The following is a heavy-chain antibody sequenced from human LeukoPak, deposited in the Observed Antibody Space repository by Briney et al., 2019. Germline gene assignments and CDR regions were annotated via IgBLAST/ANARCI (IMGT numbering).Heavy chain of an antibody. J-gene: IGHJ3*01. D-gene: IGHD1-26*01. Sequence: GGSLRLSCAASGIKFSNYDMDWVRQAPGKRLEWVATISYDGNYKYYADLVEGRFTISRDNSKNMLFLQMNGLRAEDTAVYYCAKDWRWELSNYGFNVWGQGTMVTVSS. CDR2: ISYDGNYK. V-gene: IGHV3-30*18. CDR3: AKDWRWELSNYGFNV. CDR1: GIKFSNYD.